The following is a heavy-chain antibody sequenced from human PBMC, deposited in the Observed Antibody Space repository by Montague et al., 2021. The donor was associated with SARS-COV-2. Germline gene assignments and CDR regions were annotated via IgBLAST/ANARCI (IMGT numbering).Heavy chain of an antibody. V-gene: IGHV3-48*03. CDR1: GFSFSSYE. CDR2: ISSSCSTI. CDR3: ARVFATVGAMDRNDY. J-gene: IGHJ4*02. Sequence: SLRLSCAASGFSFSSYEMNWVRQAPGKGLEWVSYISSSCSTIYYADSVKGRFTISRDNAKNSLYLQMNSLRAEDTAVYYCARVFATVGAMDRNDYWGQGTLVTVSS. D-gene: IGHD1-26*01.